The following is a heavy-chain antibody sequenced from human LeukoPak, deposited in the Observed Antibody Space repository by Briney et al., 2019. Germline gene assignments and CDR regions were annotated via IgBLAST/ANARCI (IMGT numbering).Heavy chain of an antibody. Sequence: GGSLRLSCAASGFTFSGSAMHWVRQASGKGLEWVGRIRSKANSYATAYAASVKGRFTISRDDSKNTAYLQMNSLKTEDTAVYYCTRPGESGSHRFDPWGQGTLVTVSS. CDR3: TRPGESGSHRFDP. CDR2: IRSKANSYAT. CDR1: GFTFSGSA. V-gene: IGHV3-73*01. D-gene: IGHD1-26*01. J-gene: IGHJ5*02.